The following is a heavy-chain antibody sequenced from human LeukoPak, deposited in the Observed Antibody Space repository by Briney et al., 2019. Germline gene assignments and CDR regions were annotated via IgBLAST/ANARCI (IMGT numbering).Heavy chain of an antibody. CDR1: GFTFSSYA. CDR2: ISGSGGST. V-gene: IGHV3-23*01. J-gene: IGHJ4*02. Sequence: PGGSLRLSCAASGFTFSSYAMSWVRQAPGKGLEWVSAISGSGGSTYYADSVKGRFTISRDNSKNTLYLQMNSLRAEDTAVYYCAKNGRDSLGGGGYDYWGQGTLVTVSS. CDR3: AKNGRDSLGGGGYDY. D-gene: IGHD3-16*01.